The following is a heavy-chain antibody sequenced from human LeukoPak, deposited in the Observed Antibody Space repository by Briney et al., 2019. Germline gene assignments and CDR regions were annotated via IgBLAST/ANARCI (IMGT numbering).Heavy chain of an antibody. V-gene: IGHV3-30-3*01. CDR2: ISYDGSNK. D-gene: IGHD3-10*01. CDR1: GFTSSSYA. J-gene: IGHJ4*02. CDR3: ARGDYYGSGSSV. Sequence: GGSLRLSCAASGFTSSSYAMSWVRQAPGKGLEWVAVISYDGSNKYYADSVKGRFTISRDNSKNTLYLQMNSLRAEDTAVYYCARGDYYGSGSSVWGQGTLVTVSS.